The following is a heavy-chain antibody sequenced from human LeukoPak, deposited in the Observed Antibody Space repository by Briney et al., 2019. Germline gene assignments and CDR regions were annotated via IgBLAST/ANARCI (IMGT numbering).Heavy chain of an antibody. Sequence: GGSLRLSCAASGFTFSSYSMNWVRQAPGKGLEWASSISSSSSYIYYADSVKGRFTISRDNAKNSLYLQMNSLRAEDTAVYYCARDRDDSSVGAFDIWGQGTMVTVSS. D-gene: IGHD3-22*01. V-gene: IGHV3-21*01. CDR1: GFTFSSYS. CDR3: ARDRDDSSVGAFDI. CDR2: ISSSSSYI. J-gene: IGHJ3*02.